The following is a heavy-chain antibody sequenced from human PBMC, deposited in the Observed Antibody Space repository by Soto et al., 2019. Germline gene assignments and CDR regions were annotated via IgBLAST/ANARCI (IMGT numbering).Heavy chain of an antibody. D-gene: IGHD3-9*01. CDR2: IKEDGNEK. V-gene: IGHV3-7*03. CDR1: GFTFTNYL. J-gene: IGHJ4*02. CDR3: VRDSGYDVLTGYQHFDY. Sequence: GGSLRLSCAASGFTFTNYLMTWVRQAPGKGLEWVAMIKEDGNEKYYVDSVKGRFTISRDNAKNSLFLQMNNLRAEDTAVYYCVRDSGYDVLTGYQHFDYWGQGTLVTVSS.